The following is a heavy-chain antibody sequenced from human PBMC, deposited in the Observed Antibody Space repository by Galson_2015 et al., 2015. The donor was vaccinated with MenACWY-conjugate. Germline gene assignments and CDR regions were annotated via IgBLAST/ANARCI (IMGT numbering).Heavy chain of an antibody. V-gene: IGHV3-23*01. Sequence: SLRLSCAASGFTFSSNAMSWVRQAPGKGLEWVSVIRASGGGTYYADPVKGRFTISRDNTKNTLYLEMNNLGPEDTAVYYCAKKGSGSDPNAFDIWGQGTMVTAFS. J-gene: IGHJ3*02. CDR2: IRASGGGT. D-gene: IGHD3-3*01. CDR3: AKKGSGSDPNAFDI. CDR1: GFTFSSNA.